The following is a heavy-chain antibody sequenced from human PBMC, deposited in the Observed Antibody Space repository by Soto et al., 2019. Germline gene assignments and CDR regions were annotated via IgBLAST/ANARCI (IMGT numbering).Heavy chain of an antibody. Sequence: SENLSLTCTVYGGCISRDYWSWIRQPPGKGLEWIGYIYYSGSTNYNPSLKSRVTISVDTSKNQFSLKLSSVTAADTAVYYCARGLTSGYYQYDDFDIWGQGTMVT. J-gene: IGHJ3*02. D-gene: IGHD3-22*01. CDR2: IYYSGST. CDR1: GGCISRDY. V-gene: IGHV4-59*01. CDR3: ARGLTSGYYQYDDFDI.